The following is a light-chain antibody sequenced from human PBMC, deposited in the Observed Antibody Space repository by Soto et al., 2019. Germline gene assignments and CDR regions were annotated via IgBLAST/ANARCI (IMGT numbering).Light chain of an antibody. CDR2: YDS. CDR1: QSISSW. V-gene: IGKV1-5*01. Sequence: GDRVTITCRASQSISSWWAWYQQKPGKAPKLLIYYDSSLESGLPSRFSGSGSGTEFTLTISSLQPDDFATYYCQQYNSYSWTFGQGTKVEIK. CDR3: QQYNSYSWT. J-gene: IGKJ1*01.